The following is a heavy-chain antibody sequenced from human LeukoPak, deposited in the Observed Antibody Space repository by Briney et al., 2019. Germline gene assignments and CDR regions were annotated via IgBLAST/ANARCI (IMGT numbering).Heavy chain of an antibody. Sequence: LAGGSLRLSCAASEFSLSYYWMYWVRQAPGKGLVCLSRINSDGSSTTYADSVKGRFTISRDNAKNTLYLQMNSLRAEDTAVYYCARGNSGFDYWGQGALVTVPS. D-gene: IGHD1/OR15-1a*01. V-gene: IGHV3-74*03. CDR3: ARGNSGFDY. J-gene: IGHJ4*02. CDR1: EFSLSYYW. CDR2: INSDGSST.